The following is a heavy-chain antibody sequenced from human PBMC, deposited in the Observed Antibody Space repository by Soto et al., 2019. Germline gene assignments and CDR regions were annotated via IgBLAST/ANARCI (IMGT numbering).Heavy chain of an antibody. CDR2: VYSGGTL. Sequence: EAQVVESGGGLVQPGGSLRLSCAASGFTVTSSYMSWVRQAPGKGLEWVSSVYSGGTLYYADSVRGRFTLSRENSKNTLFLQMNNVRAADTAVYYCAREMTAARGGSCGQRALVIVSS. CDR3: AREMTAARGGS. J-gene: IGHJ5*02. CDR1: GFTVTSSY. D-gene: IGHD3-16*01. V-gene: IGHV3-66*01.